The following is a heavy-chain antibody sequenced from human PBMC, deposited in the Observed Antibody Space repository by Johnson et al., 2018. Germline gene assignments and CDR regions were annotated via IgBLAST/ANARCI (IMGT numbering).Heavy chain of an antibody. CDR3: AREGHYGSGSYSRMYFCYHNMDG. CDR1: GFTFSNFW. J-gene: IGHJ6*03. V-gene: IGHV3-7*01. Sequence: EVQLVESGGGLVQPGGSLRLSCAASGFTFSNFWLSWVRQAPGKGLEWVANIKKDGSEKYYLDSVKGRFTISRDNAKYSLYLQMNSLRGEDTAVYYCAREGHYGSGSYSRMYFCYHNMDGWGKGTTVTVSS. D-gene: IGHD3-10*01. CDR2: IKKDGSEK.